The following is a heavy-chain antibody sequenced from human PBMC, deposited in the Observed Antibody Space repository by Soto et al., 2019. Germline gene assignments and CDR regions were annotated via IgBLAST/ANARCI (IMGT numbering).Heavy chain of an antibody. Sequence: EVQLVESGGGLVQPGGSLRLSCAASGFTFSSYWMSWVRQAPGKGLEWVANIKQDGSEKYYVDSVKGRFTISRDNAKNXXYLQMNSLRAEDTAVYYCARDPLAAAGTALNWFDPWGQGTLVTVSS. CDR1: GFTFSSYW. D-gene: IGHD6-13*01. J-gene: IGHJ5*02. CDR2: IKQDGSEK. V-gene: IGHV3-7*04. CDR3: ARDPLAAAGTALNWFDP.